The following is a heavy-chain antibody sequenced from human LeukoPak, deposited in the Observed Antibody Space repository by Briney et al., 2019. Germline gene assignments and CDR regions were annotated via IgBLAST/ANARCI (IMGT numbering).Heavy chain of an antibody. D-gene: IGHD2-2*02. J-gene: IGHJ5*01. CDR3: PKDVCSSTSCYKVNWFDP. CDR2: ISDSGGST. CDR1: GFTFNSYA. V-gene: IGHV3-23*01. Sequence: GGSVRLFCAASGFTFNSYAMSWVSQAPGKGLVWVSAISDSGGSTFYADSVKDRYTISRDNSKNTLYLQMNRLRAGDTAVYYCPKDVCSSTSCYKVNWFDPWGQGTLVTVSS.